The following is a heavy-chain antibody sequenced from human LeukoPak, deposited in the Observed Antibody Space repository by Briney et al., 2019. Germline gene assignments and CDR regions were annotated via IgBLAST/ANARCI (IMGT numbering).Heavy chain of an antibody. Sequence: GGSLRLSCAASGFTVSSNYMSWVRQAPGKGLEWVAVISYDGSNKYYADSVKGRFTISRDNSKNTLYLQMNSLRAEDTAVYYCAKDFITFGGDPLPYFDYWGQGTLVTVSS. CDR1: GFTVSSNY. CDR3: AKDFITFGGDPLPYFDY. J-gene: IGHJ4*02. D-gene: IGHD3-16*01. CDR2: ISYDGSNK. V-gene: IGHV3-30*18.